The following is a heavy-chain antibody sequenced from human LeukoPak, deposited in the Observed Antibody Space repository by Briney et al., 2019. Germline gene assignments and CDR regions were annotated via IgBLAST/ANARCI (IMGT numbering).Heavy chain of an antibody. CDR2: IYSGGST. V-gene: IGHV3-66*01. J-gene: IGHJ5*02. Sequence: SGGSLRLSCAASGFTVSSNYMSWVRQAPGKGLEWVSVIYSGGSTYYADSVKGRFTISRDNSKNTLYLQMNSLGVEDTAVYYCAKAAGYCSGGSCYPNWFDPWGQGTLVTVSS. CDR3: AKAAGYCSGGSCYPNWFDP. D-gene: IGHD2-15*01. CDR1: GFTVSSNY.